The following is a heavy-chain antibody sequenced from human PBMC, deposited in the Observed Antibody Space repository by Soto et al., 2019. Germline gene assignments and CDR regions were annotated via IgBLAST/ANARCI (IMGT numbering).Heavy chain of an antibody. J-gene: IGHJ6*01. V-gene: IGHV1-2*04. CDR3: ARARYSSGWYVSSVGYGMDV. D-gene: IGHD6-19*01. CDR2: INPNSGGT. Sequence: ASVKVSCKASGYTFTGYYMHWVRQAPGQGLEWMGWINPNSGGTNYAQKFQGWVTMTRDTSISTAYMELSRLRSDDTAVYYCARARYSSGWYVSSVGYGMDVWGQGTTVTVSS. CDR1: GYTFTGYY.